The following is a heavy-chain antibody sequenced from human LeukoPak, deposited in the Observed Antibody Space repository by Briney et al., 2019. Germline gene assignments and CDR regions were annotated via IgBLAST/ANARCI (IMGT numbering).Heavy chain of an antibody. D-gene: IGHD5-18*01. J-gene: IGHJ4*02. CDR2: ISTSGLST. CDR1: GFAFGDYS. V-gene: IGHV3-48*01. CDR3: ARDPTPTQLWFRGTFDY. Sequence: PGGSLRLSCAASGFAFGDYSMNWVRQAPGKGLEWVSYISTSGLSTYYADSVKGRFTISRDNAKNSLYLQTNGLRAEDTAVYYCARDPTPTQLWFRGTFDYWGRGALVTVSS.